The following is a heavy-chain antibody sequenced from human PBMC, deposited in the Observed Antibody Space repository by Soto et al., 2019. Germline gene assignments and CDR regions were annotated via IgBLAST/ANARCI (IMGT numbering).Heavy chain of an antibody. Sequence: PSETLSLTCSVSGGSISNPADYWAWIRQPPGKGLEWIGSIYYGGTTHYSPSLKSRVTVSADTSKNQFSLRLSSVSAADTAVYYCGRRPLRVAPSWGRGILVTVSS. V-gene: IGHV4-39*01. CDR1: GGSISNPADY. CDR3: GRRPLRVAPS. D-gene: IGHD3-16*01. J-gene: IGHJ4*02. CDR2: IYYGGTT.